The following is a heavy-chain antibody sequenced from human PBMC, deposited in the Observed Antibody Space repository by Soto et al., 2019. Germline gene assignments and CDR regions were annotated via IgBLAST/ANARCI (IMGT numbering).Heavy chain of an antibody. Sequence: PSETLSLTCTVSGGSISSYYWSWIRQPPGKGLEWIGYIYYSGSTNYNPSLKSRVTISVDTSKNQFSLKLSSVTAADTAVYYCARVWGGAFAIWGQGTMVTV. D-gene: IGHD3-10*01. J-gene: IGHJ3*02. CDR1: GGSISSYY. CDR2: IYYSGST. V-gene: IGHV4-59*01. CDR3: ARVWGGAFAI.